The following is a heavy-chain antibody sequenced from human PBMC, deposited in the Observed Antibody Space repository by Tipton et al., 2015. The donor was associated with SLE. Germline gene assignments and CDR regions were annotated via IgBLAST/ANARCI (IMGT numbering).Heavy chain of an antibody. D-gene: IGHD6-13*01. CDR3: ARGDEQQLGFDY. CDR1: GGSFSGYY. CDR2: INHSGTT. Sequence: LRLSCAVYGGSFSGYYWSWIRQAPGKGLEWIGEINHSGTTKYNPSLKSRVTISEDMSKNQFSLKLSSVSAADTAVYYCARGDEQQLGFDYWGQGTLVTVSS. J-gene: IGHJ4*02. V-gene: IGHV4-34*01.